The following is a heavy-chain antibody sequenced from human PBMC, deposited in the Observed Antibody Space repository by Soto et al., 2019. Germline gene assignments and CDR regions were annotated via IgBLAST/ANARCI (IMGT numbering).Heavy chain of an antibody. Sequence: GGSLRLSCAASGFTFSSYAMSWVRQAPGKGLEWVSAISGSGGSTYYADSVKGRFTISRDNSKNTLYLQMNSLRAEDTAVYYCAKDRMDGKVVPAARTGLDPWGKGTLVTVSS. J-gene: IGHJ5*02. D-gene: IGHD2-2*01. CDR3: AKDRMDGKVVPAARTGLDP. CDR1: GFTFSSYA. V-gene: IGHV3-23*01. CDR2: ISGSGGST.